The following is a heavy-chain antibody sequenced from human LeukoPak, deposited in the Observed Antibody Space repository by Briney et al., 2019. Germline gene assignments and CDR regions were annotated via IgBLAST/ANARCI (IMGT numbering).Heavy chain of an antibody. D-gene: IGHD3-9*01. J-gene: IGHJ4*02. Sequence: GGSLRLSCAASGFTFSSYWMHWVRQAPGKGLEWVGFIRSKAYGGTTEYAASVKGRFTISRDDSKSIAYLQMNSLKTEDTAVYYCTRDVRVPYYDILTGYYPHFDYWGQGTLVTVSS. V-gene: IGHV3-49*04. CDR1: GFTFSSYW. CDR3: TRDVRVPYYDILTGYYPHFDY. CDR2: IRSKAYGGTT.